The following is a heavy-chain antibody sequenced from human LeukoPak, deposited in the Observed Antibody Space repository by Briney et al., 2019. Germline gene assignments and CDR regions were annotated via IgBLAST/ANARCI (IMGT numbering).Heavy chain of an antibody. D-gene: IGHD5-18*01. CDR3: ARDSGYSYGYGGVDS. Sequence: SQTLSLTCTVSGGSISSGGYYWSWIRQPPGKGLEWIGYIYYSGSTYYNPSLKSRITISVDTSKNQFSLKLSSVTAADTAVYYCARDSGYSYGYGGVDSWGQGTLVTVSS. J-gene: IGHJ4*02. CDR1: GGSISSGGYY. CDR2: IYYSGST. V-gene: IGHV4-30-4*01.